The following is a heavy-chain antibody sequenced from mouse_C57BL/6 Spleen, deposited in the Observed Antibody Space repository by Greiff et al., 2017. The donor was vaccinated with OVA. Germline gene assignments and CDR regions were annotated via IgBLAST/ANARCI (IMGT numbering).Heavy chain of an antibody. Sequence: VQLQESGAELVRPGTSVKVSCKASGYAFTNYLIEWVKQRPGQGLEWIGVINPGSGGTNYNEKFKGKATLTADKSSSTAYMQLSSLTSEDSAVYFCAREGWTDAMDYWGQGTSVTVSS. CDR2: INPGSGGT. D-gene: IGHD1-1*02. V-gene: IGHV1-54*01. CDR1: GYAFTNYL. J-gene: IGHJ4*01. CDR3: AREGWTDAMDY.